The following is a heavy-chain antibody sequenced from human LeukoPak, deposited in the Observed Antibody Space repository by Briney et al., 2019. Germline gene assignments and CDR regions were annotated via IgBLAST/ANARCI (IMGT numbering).Heavy chain of an antibody. Sequence: GGSLRLSCAASGFIFDDHAMHWVRQAPGKGLEWVSGISWNSDSRVYADSVKGRFTISRDNAKNSLYLQMNSLRAEDTAVYYCAREEDYYYYMDVWGKGTTVTVSS. J-gene: IGHJ6*03. CDR3: AREEDYYYYMDV. CDR1: GFIFDDHA. CDR2: ISWNSDSR. V-gene: IGHV3-9*01.